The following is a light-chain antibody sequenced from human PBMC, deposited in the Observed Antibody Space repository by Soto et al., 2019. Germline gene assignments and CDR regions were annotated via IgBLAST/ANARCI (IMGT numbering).Light chain of an antibody. V-gene: IGKV3-20*01. CDR3: QHYASSLFT. CDR1: QSINSNY. J-gene: IGKJ3*01. Sequence: IVLMLSPGTLPLSPGARATLSCRASQSINSNYLAWYQQNPGQAPRLLIYAASSRVLDIPDRFSGSGSGTDFTLTISRLEPEDFAVYYCQHYASSLFTFGPGTKVDIK. CDR2: AAS.